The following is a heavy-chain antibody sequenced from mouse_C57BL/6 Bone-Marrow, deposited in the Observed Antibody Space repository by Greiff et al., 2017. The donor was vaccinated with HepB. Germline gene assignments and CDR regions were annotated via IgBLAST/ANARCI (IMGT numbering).Heavy chain of an antibody. CDR1: GFTFSDYG. D-gene: IGHD1-1*01. J-gene: IGHJ2*01. Sequence: EVQLMESGGGLVKPGGSLKLSCAASGFTFSDYGMHWVRQAPEKGLEWVAYISSGSSTIYYADTVKGRFTISRDNATNTLFLQMTSLRSEDTAMYYGARVGLYGSSSYYFDYWGQGTTLTVSS. V-gene: IGHV5-17*01. CDR2: ISSGSSTI. CDR3: ARVGLYGSSSYYFDY.